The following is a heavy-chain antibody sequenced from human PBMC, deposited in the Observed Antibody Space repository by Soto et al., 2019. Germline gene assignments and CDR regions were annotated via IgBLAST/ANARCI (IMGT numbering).Heavy chain of an antibody. J-gene: IGHJ4*02. Sequence: QVQLVQSGAEVKKPGASVKVSCKASGYTFTSYGISWVRQAPGQGLEWMGWISAYNGNTNYAQKLQGRVTMTTDTSKSTGYMELRSLGSDDTAVDYCAGDEVAVGGTFDYWGQGTLVTVSS. CDR1: GYTFTSYG. CDR3: AGDEVAVGGTFDY. V-gene: IGHV1-18*01. D-gene: IGHD6-19*01. CDR2: ISAYNGNT.